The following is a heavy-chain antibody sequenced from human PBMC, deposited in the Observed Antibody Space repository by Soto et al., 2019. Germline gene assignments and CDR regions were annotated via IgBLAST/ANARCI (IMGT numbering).Heavy chain of an antibody. Sequence: PGGSLRLSCAASGFTFSGYGMHWVRQAPGKGLEWVAVISYDGSNKYYADSVKGRFTISRDNSKNTLYLQMNSLRAEDTAVYYCARSSMIVVVMVAFDIWGQGTMVTVS. D-gene: IGHD3-22*01. J-gene: IGHJ3*02. CDR2: ISYDGSNK. CDR3: ARSSMIVVVMVAFDI. CDR1: GFTFSGYG. V-gene: IGHV3-30*03.